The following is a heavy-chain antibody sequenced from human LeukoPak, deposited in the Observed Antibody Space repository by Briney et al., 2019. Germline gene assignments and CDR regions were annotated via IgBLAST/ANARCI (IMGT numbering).Heavy chain of an antibody. V-gene: IGHV4-39*07. J-gene: IGHJ4*02. D-gene: IGHD3-22*01. CDR1: GGSISSSSYY. CDR3: ARAPPPAMIAHFDY. Sequence: SETLSLTCTVPGGSISSSSYYWGWIRQPPGKGLEWIGSIYYSGSTYYNPSLKSRVTISVDTSKNQFSLKLSSVTAADTAVYYCARAPPPAMIAHFDYWGQGTLVTVSS. CDR2: IYYSGST.